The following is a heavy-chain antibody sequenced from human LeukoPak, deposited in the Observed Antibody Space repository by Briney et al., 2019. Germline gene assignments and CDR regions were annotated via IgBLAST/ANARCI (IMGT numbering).Heavy chain of an antibody. V-gene: IGHV4-34*01. CDR2: INHSGST. J-gene: IGHJ5*02. D-gene: IGHD3-22*01. Sequence: SETLSLTCAVYGGSFSGYYWSRIRQPPGKGLEWIGEINHSGSTNYNPSLKSRVTISVDTSKNQFSLKLSSVTAADTAVYYCAGGRYYYDSSGSPGWFDPWGQGTLVTVSS. CDR3: AGGRYYYDSSGSPGWFDP. CDR1: GGSFSGYY.